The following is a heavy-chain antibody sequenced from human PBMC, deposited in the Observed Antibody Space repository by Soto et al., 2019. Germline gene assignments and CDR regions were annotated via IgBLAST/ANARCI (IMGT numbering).Heavy chain of an antibody. CDR1: GYTFSNFA. Sequence: ASVKVSCKASGYTFSNFAMHWVRQAPGQRLEWMGWINAGNWNTKYSQKLQGRVTITRDTSASTAYMELSSLRSEDTDVYYCALTSSGRPHYYYYYGMDVWGQGTTVTVSS. V-gene: IGHV1-3*01. CDR3: ALTSSGRPHYYYYYGMDV. J-gene: IGHJ6*02. CDR2: INAGNWNT. D-gene: IGHD6-19*01.